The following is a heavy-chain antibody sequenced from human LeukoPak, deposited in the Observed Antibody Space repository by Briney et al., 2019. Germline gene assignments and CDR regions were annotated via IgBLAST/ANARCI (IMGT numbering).Heavy chain of an antibody. V-gene: IGHV3-23*01. CDR2: ISGDGEST. CDR3: AKDRDCSSTGCYVFAS. CDR1: GVPLHNYA. Sequence: GGSLRLSCAASGVPLHNYAMPWIRQAPGKGLQWVSVISGDGESTYYADSGRSRFTVSRDNSKITMYLQMNNLRAEDTSIYYCAKDRDCSSTGCYVFASGDQGTLATVSS. J-gene: IGHJ4*02. D-gene: IGHD2-2*01.